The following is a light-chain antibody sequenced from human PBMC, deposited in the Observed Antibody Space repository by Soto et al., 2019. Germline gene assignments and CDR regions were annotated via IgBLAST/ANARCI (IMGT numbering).Light chain of an antibody. CDR1: SFNIGSNY. V-gene: IGLV1-47*02. CDR2: NDA. Sequence: QSVLTQPPSASGTPGQRVTLSCSGNSFNIGSNYVYWYLHLPGTAPKLLIYNDAQRPSGVPERFSGSKSGTSASLAISGLRSEDEADYYCASWDDSLYSPVVGGRTKLTVL. J-gene: IGLJ2*01. CDR3: ASWDDSLYSPV.